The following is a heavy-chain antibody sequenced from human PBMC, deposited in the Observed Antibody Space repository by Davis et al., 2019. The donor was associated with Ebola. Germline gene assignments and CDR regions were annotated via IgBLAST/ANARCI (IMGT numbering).Heavy chain of an antibody. D-gene: IGHD3-22*01. CDR1: GGTFSSYA. V-gene: IGHV1-69*13. J-gene: IGHJ3*02. Sequence: SVKVSCKASGGTFSSYAISWVRQAPGQGLEWMGGIIPIFGTANYAQKFQGRVTITADESTSTAYMELSSLRSEDTAVYYCARRRNYYDSSGYVAAFDIWGQGTMVTVSS. CDR2: IIPIFGTA. CDR3: ARRRNYYDSSGYVAAFDI.